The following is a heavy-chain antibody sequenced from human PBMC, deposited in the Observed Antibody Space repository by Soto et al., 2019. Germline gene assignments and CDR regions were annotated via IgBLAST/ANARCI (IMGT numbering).Heavy chain of an antibody. CDR2: VHYSGST. CDR1: GESLNNYY. J-gene: IGHJ4*02. CDR3: ARTYSSSWSPFDY. V-gene: IGHV4-59*08. Sequence: PSETLSLTCTVSGESLNNYYWSWIRQPPGKGLEWIGDVHYSGSTNYNPSLKSRVTISVDTSKNQFSLKLSSVTAADTAVYYCARTYSSSWSPFDYWGQGTLVTVSS. D-gene: IGHD6-13*01.